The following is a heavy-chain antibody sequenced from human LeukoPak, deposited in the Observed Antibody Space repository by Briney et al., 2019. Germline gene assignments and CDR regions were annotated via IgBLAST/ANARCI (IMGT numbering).Heavy chain of an antibody. D-gene: IGHD3-22*01. Sequence: RQSLRLSCAASGFSFSTYGMTWVRQAPGKGLEWVSTISASGANAYYADSVTGRFTLSRHNSKNTLYRHMDSLRAEETAVYYCAREANYYESSGYYPDAFDIWGQGTMVTVSS. J-gene: IGHJ3*02. CDR1: GFSFSTYG. V-gene: IGHV3-23*01. CDR3: AREANYYESSGYYPDAFDI. CDR2: ISASGANA.